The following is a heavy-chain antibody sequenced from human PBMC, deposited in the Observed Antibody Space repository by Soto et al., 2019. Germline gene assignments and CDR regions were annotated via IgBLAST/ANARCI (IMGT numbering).Heavy chain of an antibody. V-gene: IGHV1-46*03. Sequence: QVQLVQSGAEVKKPGASVMVSCRASGYTFTSHYMHWVRQAPGQGLEWMGMIDPSGGATTYAQKFQGRVTITRDTSTTTVYMELSRVRPEDTAVYSCSRGLWQWGFDYWGQGPLVSVSS. D-gene: IGHD6-19*01. CDR3: SRGLWQWGFDY. CDR1: GYTFTSHY. J-gene: IGHJ4*02. CDR2: IDPSGGAT.